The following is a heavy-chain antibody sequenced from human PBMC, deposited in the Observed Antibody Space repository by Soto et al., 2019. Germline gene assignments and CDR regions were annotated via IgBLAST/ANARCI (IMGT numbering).Heavy chain of an antibody. CDR3: TKTGYSGYDYYYYGMDV. CDR2: IKSKTDGGTT. D-gene: IGHD5-12*01. Sequence: PGGSLRLSCAASGFTFSNAWMNWVRQAPGKGLEWVGRIKSKTDGGTTDYAAPVKGRFTISRDDSKNTLYLQMNSLKTEDTAVYYCTKTGYSGYDYYYYGMDVWGQGTTVTVSS. J-gene: IGHJ6*02. V-gene: IGHV3-15*01. CDR1: GFTFSNAW.